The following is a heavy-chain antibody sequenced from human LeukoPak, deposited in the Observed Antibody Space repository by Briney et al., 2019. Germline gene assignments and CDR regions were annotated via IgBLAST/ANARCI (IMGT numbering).Heavy chain of an antibody. CDR1: GGSFSGYY. D-gene: IGHD6-13*01. J-gene: IGHJ4*02. V-gene: IGHV4-34*01. Sequence: SETLSLTCAVYGGSFSGYYWSWIRQPPGKGLEWIGEINHSGSTNYNPSLKSRVTISVDTSKNQFSLKLSSVTAADTAVYYCARDRHSSFDRWGQGTLVTVSS. CDR3: ARDRHSSFDR. CDR2: INHSGST.